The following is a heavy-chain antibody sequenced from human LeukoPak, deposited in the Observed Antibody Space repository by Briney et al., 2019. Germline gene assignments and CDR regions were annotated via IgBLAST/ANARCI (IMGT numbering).Heavy chain of an antibody. CDR3: ARDEHDYGDY. V-gene: IGHV4-39*01. Sequence: SETLSLTCTVSGGSISSSYYWGWIRQPPGKGLEWIGSIYYSGSTYYNPSLKSRVTISVDTSKNQFSLKLSSVTAADTAVYYCARDEHDYGDYWGQGTLVTVSS. J-gene: IGHJ4*02. CDR1: GGSISSSYY. CDR2: IYYSGST. D-gene: IGHD1/OR15-1a*01.